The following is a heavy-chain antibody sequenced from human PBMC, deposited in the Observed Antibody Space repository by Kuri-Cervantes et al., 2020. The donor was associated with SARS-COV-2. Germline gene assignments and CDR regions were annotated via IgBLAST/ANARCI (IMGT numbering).Heavy chain of an antibody. J-gene: IGHJ5*02. CDR3: APPVGGNSVPST. CDR2: ISSSGSTM. D-gene: IGHD4-23*01. V-gene: IGHV3-48*03. CDR1: GFTFSSYE. Sequence: GGSLRLSCAASGFTFSSYEMNWVRQAPGKGLEWVSYISSSGSTMYYADSVKGRFTISRDNAKNSLYLQMNSLRAEDTAVYYCAPPVGGNSVPSTWGQGTLVTVSS.